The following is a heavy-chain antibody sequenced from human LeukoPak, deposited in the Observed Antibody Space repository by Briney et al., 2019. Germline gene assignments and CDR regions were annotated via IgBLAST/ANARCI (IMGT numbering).Heavy chain of an antibody. D-gene: IGHD3-3*01. J-gene: IGHJ3*02. CDR3: AHSLGPDYDFWSGYYTSYAFDI. CDR1: GFSLSTSGVG. CDR2: IYWNDDK. Sequence: SGPALVKPTQTLTLTCTFSGFSLSTSGVGVGWIRQPPGKALEWLALIYWNDDKRYSPSLKSRLTITKDTSKNQVVLTMTNMDPVDTATYYCAHSLGPDYDFWSGYYTSYAFDIWGQGAMVTVSS. V-gene: IGHV2-5*01.